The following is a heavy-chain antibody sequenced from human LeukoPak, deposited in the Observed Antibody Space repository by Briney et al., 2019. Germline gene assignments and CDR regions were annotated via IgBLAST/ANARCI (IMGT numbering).Heavy chain of an antibody. J-gene: IGHJ4*02. CDR2: ISGGGEST. V-gene: IGHV3-23*01. D-gene: IGHD2-15*01. Sequence: GGSLRLSCAASGFTFSNYWMTWVRQAPGKGLEWVSAISGGGESTYNADSVKGRFIISRDNSKNTLYLQMNSLRAEDTAVYYCAKGEGGYCSSSSCSTYFDYWGQGTLVTVSS. CDR3: AKGEGGYCSSSSCSTYFDY. CDR1: GFTFSNYW.